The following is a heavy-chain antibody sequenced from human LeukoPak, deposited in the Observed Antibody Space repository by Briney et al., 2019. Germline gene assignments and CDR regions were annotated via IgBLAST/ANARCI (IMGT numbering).Heavy chain of an antibody. CDR2: ISSSSSTI. Sequence: GGSLRLSCVASGFTFSSYSMNWVRQAPGKGLEWVSYISSSSSTIYYADSVKGRFTISRGNAKNSLYLQMNSLRAEDTAVYYCARDLRKYCSSTSCAKGGDFDYWGQGTLVTVSS. D-gene: IGHD2-2*01. V-gene: IGHV3-48*04. CDR1: GFTFSSYS. J-gene: IGHJ4*02. CDR3: ARDLRKYCSSTSCAKGGDFDY.